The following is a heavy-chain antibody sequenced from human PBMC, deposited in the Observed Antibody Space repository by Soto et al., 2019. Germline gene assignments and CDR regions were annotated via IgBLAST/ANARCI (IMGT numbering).Heavy chain of an antibody. Sequence: QLQLVESGGGVVQPGRSLRLSCAASGFSFSFYAIHWVRQAPGKGLEWVAFISYDGSSQYYADSLKGRFTISRDNSKNTVYLQMNSLGPEDTSVYYCARELTAAGTAIYYHGLDVWGQGTTVTVSS. J-gene: IGHJ6*02. CDR2: ISYDGSSQ. V-gene: IGHV3-30-3*01. CDR1: GFSFSFYA. D-gene: IGHD6-13*01. CDR3: ARELTAAGTAIYYHGLDV.